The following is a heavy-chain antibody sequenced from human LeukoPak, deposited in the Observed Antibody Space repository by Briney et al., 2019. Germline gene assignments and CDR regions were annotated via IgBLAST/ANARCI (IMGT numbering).Heavy chain of an antibody. D-gene: IGHD6-19*01. Sequence: SETLSLTCTVSGGSINNYFWSWIRQPPGKGLEWIGYIYSTGSTNSNPSLKSRVTISVDTSQNQFSLKLTSVTAADTAVYYCAGSPWEVRRGLVSGFDVWGQGTTVTVSS. J-gene: IGHJ6*02. V-gene: IGHV4-59*01. CDR1: GGSINNYF. CDR2: IYSTGST. CDR3: AGSPWEVRRGLVSGFDV.